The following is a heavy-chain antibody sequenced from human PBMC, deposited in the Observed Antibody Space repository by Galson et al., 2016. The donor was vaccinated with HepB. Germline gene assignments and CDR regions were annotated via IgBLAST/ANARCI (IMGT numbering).Heavy chain of an antibody. CDR1: DDSISSFY. CDR3: ARLDWSGYIFDY. D-gene: IGHD3-3*01. Sequence: SETLSLTCTVSDDSISSFYWSWIRQPPGKGLEWIGHISYSGSTNYNPSLKRRVTISVDTSKSQSSLKLSSVTAADTAVYYCARLDWSGYIFDYWGQGTLVPVSS. CDR2: ISYSGST. V-gene: IGHV4-59*01. J-gene: IGHJ4*02.